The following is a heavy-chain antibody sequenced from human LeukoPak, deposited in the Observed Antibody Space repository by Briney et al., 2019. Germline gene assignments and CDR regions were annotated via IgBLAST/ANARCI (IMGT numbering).Heavy chain of an antibody. J-gene: IGHJ4*02. Sequence: GGSLRLSCAASGFTFSSYGMHWVRQAPGKGLEWVAVISYDGSNKYYADSVKGRFTISRDNSKNSLYLQMNSLRTEDTALYYCAKEMVVAAALDYWGQGTRVTVSS. D-gene: IGHD2-15*01. V-gene: IGHV3-30*18. CDR1: GFTFSSYG. CDR3: AKEMVVAAALDY. CDR2: ISYDGSNK.